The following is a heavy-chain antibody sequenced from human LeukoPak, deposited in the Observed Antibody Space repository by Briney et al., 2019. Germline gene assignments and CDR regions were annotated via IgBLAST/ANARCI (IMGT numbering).Heavy chain of an antibody. CDR1: GGSISSGGYY. CDR2: IYYSGST. V-gene: IGHV4-31*03. D-gene: IGHD1-26*01. J-gene: IGHJ3*02. CDR3: ARGLGAGNPNDAFDI. Sequence: SETLSLTCTVSGGSISSGGYYWSWIRQHPGKGLEWIGYIYYSGSTYYNPSLKSRVTISVDTSKNQFSLKLSSVTAADTAVYYCARGLGAGNPNDAFDIWGQGTMVTVSS.